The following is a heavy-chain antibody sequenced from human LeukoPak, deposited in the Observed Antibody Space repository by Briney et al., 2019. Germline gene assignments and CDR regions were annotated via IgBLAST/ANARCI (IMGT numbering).Heavy chain of an antibody. D-gene: IGHD6-13*01. CDR2: ISANGDTT. V-gene: IGHV3-23*01. CDR3: AKEGRIAAGKGDYIDY. Sequence: GGSLRLSCAASGFTFSSYAKSWVRQAPGKGLEGVSGISANGDTTKYADSVKGRFTISRDNSKNTVFLQMNSLRADDTAVYYCAKEGRIAAGKGDYIDYWGQGTLVTVSS. J-gene: IGHJ4*02. CDR1: GFTFSSYA.